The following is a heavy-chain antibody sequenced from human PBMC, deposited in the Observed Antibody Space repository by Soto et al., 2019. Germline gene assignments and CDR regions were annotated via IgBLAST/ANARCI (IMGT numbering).Heavy chain of an antibody. CDR3: AKAGWDSSSPPYDY. CDR2: ISGCGGST. Sequence: GGSLRLSCAASGFTFSSYAMSWVRQAPGKGLEWVSAISGCGGSTYYADSVKGRFTISRDNSTTTLYLQMNSLRAEDTAVYYCAKAGWDSSSPPYDYWGQGTLVTVSS. J-gene: IGHJ4*02. D-gene: IGHD6-13*01. CDR1: GFTFSSYA. V-gene: IGHV3-23*01.